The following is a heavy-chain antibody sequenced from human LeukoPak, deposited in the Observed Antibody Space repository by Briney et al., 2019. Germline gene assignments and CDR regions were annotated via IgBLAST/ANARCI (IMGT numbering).Heavy chain of an antibody. Sequence: SETLSLTCAVYGGSFSGYYWSWIRQPPGKGLEWIGEINHSGSTNYNPSLKSRVTISVDTSKNQFSLKLSSVTAADTAVYYCARANDSSGDFDYWGQGTLVTVSS. CDR3: ARANDSSGDFDY. CDR1: GGSFSGYY. V-gene: IGHV4-34*01. D-gene: IGHD3-22*01. J-gene: IGHJ4*02. CDR2: INHSGST.